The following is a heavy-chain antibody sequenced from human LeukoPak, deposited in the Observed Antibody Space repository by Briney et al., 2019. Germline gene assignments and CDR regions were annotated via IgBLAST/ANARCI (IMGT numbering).Heavy chain of an antibody. CDR3: ARDRDSGSYYWFDP. V-gene: IGHV1-18*04. D-gene: IGHD1-26*01. CDR1: GYTFTGYY. Sequence: GASVKVSCKASGYTFTGYYMHWVRQAPGQGLEWMGWISAYNGNTNYAQKLQGRVTMTTDTSTSTAYMELRSLRSDDTAVYYCARDRDSGSYYWFDPWGQGTLVTVSS. CDR2: ISAYNGNT. J-gene: IGHJ5*02.